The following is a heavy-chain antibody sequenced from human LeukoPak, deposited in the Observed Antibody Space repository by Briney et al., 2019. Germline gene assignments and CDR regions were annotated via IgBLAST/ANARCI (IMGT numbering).Heavy chain of an antibody. Sequence: SETLSLTCAVSGGSISSYYWSWIRQPPGKGLEWIGYIYYSGSTNYNPSLKSRVTISVDTSKNQFSLKLSSVTAADTAVYYCARGSGYCSSTSCYTTLDYWGQGTLVTVSS. CDR2: IYYSGST. J-gene: IGHJ4*02. CDR1: GGSISSYY. D-gene: IGHD2-2*01. CDR3: ARGSGYCSSTSCYTTLDY. V-gene: IGHV4-59*01.